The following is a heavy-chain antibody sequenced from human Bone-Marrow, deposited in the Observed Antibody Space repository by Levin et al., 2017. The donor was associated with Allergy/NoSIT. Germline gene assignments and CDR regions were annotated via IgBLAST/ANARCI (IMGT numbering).Heavy chain of an antibody. J-gene: IGHJ4*02. D-gene: IGHD6-19*01. CDR3: AREITGGWQSL. CDR1: GFTFSHFA. Sequence: GESLKISCAASGFTFSHFAMHWVRQAPGKGLEWVAVISYDGKNEYYADSVQGRFTISRDSSKSTLYLQMNSLRTEDTALYYCAREITGGWQSLWGRGTLVTVSS. V-gene: IGHV3-30*04. CDR2: ISYDGKNE.